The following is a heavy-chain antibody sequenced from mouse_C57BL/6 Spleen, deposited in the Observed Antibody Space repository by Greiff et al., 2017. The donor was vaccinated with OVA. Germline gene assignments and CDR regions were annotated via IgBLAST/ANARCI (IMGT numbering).Heavy chain of an antibody. CDR2: IYPGSGST. CDR3: ARYYDSSARAMDY. Sequence: YLLNPCSSVKMSCNSSGYTFTSYWITWVKQSPLQFLDCIGDIYPGSGSTNYNEKFNSKATLTVDTSSSTAYMQLSSLTSEDSAVYYCARYYDSSARAMDYWGQGTSVTVSS. J-gene: IGHJ4*01. D-gene: IGHD2-4*01. V-gene: IGHV1-55*01. CDR1: GYTFTSYW.